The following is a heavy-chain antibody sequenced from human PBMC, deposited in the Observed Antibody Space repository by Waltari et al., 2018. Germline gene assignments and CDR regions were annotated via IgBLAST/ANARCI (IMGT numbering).Heavy chain of an antibody. V-gene: IGHV4-30-4*08. CDR1: GRSISSKKHY. CDR3: ARWDQDYFSFFFDY. J-gene: IGHJ4*02. Sequence: QVHLQEMGPGLVKPSQTLSLTCPVSGRSISSKKHYWNWIRQPPGKGLEWIGSIYYDGGTKYTPSLESRVTISIDTSKNQFSLKLSSVTAADTAVYFCARWDQDYFSFFFDYWGRGTLVTVSS. D-gene: IGHD4-17*01. CDR2: IYYDGGT.